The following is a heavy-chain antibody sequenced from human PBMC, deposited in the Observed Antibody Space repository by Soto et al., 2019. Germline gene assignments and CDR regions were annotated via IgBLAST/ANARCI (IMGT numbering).Heavy chain of an antibody. Sequence: PSETLSLTCSVSGGSMNTYYWSWIRQPPGKGLEWIGYIYSSGSTNYKLSLKSRVVFSVDTSKNQFSLKLSSVTAADTAVYYCARGSGNPFDYWGQGXLVTVYS. CDR1: GGSMNTYY. J-gene: IGHJ4*02. CDR2: IYSSGST. V-gene: IGHV4-59*01. CDR3: ARGSGNPFDY. D-gene: IGHD2-15*01.